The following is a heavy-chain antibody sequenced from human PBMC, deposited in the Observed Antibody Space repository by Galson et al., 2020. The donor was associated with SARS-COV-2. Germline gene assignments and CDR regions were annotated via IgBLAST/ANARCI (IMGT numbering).Heavy chain of an antibody. D-gene: IGHD2-21*02. CDR3: ARWVGDDDAFDI. J-gene: IGHJ3*02. V-gene: IGHV1-69*13. Sequence: SVKVSCKASGGTFSSYAINWVRQAPGQGLEWMGGIIPIFGTANYAQKFQGRVTITADESTSTAYMELSSLRSEDTAVYYCARWVGDDDAFDIWGQGTMVTVSS. CDR1: GGTFSSYA. CDR2: IIPIFGTA.